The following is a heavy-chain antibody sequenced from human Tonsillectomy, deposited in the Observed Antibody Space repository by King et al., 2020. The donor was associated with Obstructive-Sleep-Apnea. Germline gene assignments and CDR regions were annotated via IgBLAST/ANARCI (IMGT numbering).Heavy chain of an antibody. J-gene: IGHJ4*02. CDR1: GFTFSNYG. D-gene: IGHD2-15*01. CDR3: AKLLGFCSGGDCYGPFP. Sequence: QLVQSGGGVVQPGGSLRLSCAASGFTFSNYGMHWVRQAPGKGLEWVAFIRYDSSNEYYADSVKGRFTISRDNSRDTLYLQMNTLRAEDTAVYYCAKLLGFCSGGDCYGPFPWGQGTLVTVSS. CDR2: IRYDSSNE. V-gene: IGHV3-30*02.